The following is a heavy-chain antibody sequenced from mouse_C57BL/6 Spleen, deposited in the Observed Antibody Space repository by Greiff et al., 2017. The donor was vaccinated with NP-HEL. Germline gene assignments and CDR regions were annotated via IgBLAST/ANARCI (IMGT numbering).Heavy chain of an antibody. CDR2: ISSGSSTI. CDR1: GFTFSDYG. Sequence: EVKLVESGGGLVKPGGSLKLSCAASGFTFSDYGMHWVRQAPEKGLEWVAYISSGSSTIYYADTVKGRFTISRDNAKNTLFLQMTSLRSEETPRCYCARGDGGGAYWGQGTLVTVSA. V-gene: IGHV5-17*01. J-gene: IGHJ3*01. CDR3: ARGDGGGAY. D-gene: IGHD3-3*01.